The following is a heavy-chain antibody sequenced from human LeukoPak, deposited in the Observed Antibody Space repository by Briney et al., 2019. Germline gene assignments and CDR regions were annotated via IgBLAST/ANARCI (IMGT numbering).Heavy chain of an antibody. CDR1: GGSISSYY. J-gene: IGHJ1*01. V-gene: IGHV4-34*01. Sequence: EPSETLSLTCTVSGGSISSYYWSWIRQPPGKGLEWIGEINHSGSTNYNPSLKSRVTISVDTSKNQFSLNLNSVTAADTAVYYCARGGAARLHFQNWGQGTLVTVSS. D-gene: IGHD6-6*01. CDR3: ARGGAARLHFQN. CDR2: INHSGST.